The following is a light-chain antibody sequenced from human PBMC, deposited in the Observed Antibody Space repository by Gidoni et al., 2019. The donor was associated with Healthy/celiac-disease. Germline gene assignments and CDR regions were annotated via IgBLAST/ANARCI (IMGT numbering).Light chain of an antibody. V-gene: IGLV2-23*01. CDR3: CSYAGSSTYG. Sequence: QSALTQPASVSGSPGQSITISCTGTSSDVGSYNLGSWYQQHPGKAPKLMIYEGSKRPSGVSNRFSGSKSGNTASLTISGLQAEDEADYYCCSYAGSSTYGFGTGTKVTVL. CDR2: EGS. CDR1: SSDVGSYNL. J-gene: IGLJ1*01.